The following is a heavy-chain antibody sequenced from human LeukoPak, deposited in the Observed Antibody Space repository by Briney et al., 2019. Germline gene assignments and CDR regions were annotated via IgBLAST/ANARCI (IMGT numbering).Heavy chain of an antibody. J-gene: IGHJ4*02. CDR1: GFSLSTSGVG. V-gene: IGHV2-5*02. CDR3: AHQPDLWFGDNFDY. CDR2: IYWDDEK. D-gene: IGHD3-10*01. Sequence: KRSGPTLVKPTQTLTLTCTFSGFSLSTSGVGVGWIRQPPGKALEWLALIYWDDEKRYSPSLKSRLTITKDTSKNQVVLTMTNMDPVDTATYYCAHQPDLWFGDNFDYWGQGTLVTVSS.